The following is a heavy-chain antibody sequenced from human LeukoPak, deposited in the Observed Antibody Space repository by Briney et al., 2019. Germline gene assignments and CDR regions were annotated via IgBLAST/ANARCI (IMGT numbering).Heavy chain of an antibody. CDR3: AKDSSYNDSSGYV. V-gene: IGHV3-23*01. J-gene: IGHJ4*02. CDR1: GFTFSSYA. D-gene: IGHD3-22*01. Sequence: GGSLRLSCAASGFTFSSYAMGWVRLAPGKGLEWVSGISSRGGSIYYADSVEGRFTISRDNSKNTLYLQMNSLRVEDTAIYYCAKDSSYNDSSGYVWGQGTLVTVSS. CDR2: ISSRGGSI.